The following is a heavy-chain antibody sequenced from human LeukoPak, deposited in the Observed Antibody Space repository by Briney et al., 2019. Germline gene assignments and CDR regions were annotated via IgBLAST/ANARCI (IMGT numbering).Heavy chain of an antibody. CDR2: INHSGST. CDR3: ARYDFWSGLRRWFDP. CDR1: GGSFSGYY. V-gene: IGHV4-34*01. J-gene: IGHJ5*02. Sequence: SETLSLTCAVYGGSFSGYYWSWIRQPPGKGLEWIGEINHSGSTNYNPSLKSRVTISVDTSKNRISLKLSSVTAADTAVYYCARYDFWSGLRRWFDPWGQGTLVTVSS. D-gene: IGHD3-3*01.